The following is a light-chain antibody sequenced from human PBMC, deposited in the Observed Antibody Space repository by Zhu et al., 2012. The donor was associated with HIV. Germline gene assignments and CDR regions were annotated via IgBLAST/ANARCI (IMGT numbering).Light chain of an antibody. J-gene: IGKJ1*01. CDR1: QSVGTN. CDR3: HQYNNWPPT. CDR2: RAS. Sequence: ETVLTQSPGILSVSPAERITLSCRASQSVGTNLAWYQQKFGQTPRLLIYRASDRATGIPARFTLTISSLESEDFAVYYCHQYNNWPPTFGQGTKVELK. V-gene: IGKV3-15*01.